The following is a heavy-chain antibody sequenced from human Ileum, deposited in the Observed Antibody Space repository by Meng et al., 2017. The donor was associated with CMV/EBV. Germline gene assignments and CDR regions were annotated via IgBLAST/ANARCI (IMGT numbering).Heavy chain of an antibody. V-gene: IGHV4-39*07. J-gene: IGHJ4*02. CDR3: AREDSGDRGFDY. D-gene: IGHD3-10*01. CDR2: INHSGST. Sequence: SETLSLTCTVSGGSISSGDYYWSWIRQPPGKGLEWIGEINHSGSTNYNPSLKSRVTISVDTSKNQFSLKLSSVTAADTAVYYCAREDSGDRGFDYWGQGTLVTVSS. CDR1: GGSISSGDYY.